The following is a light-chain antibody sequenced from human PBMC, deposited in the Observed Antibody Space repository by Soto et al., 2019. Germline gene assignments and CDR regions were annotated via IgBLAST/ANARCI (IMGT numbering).Light chain of an antibody. CDR3: AAWDTSLSGGV. J-gene: IGLJ3*02. CDR1: SSNIGSDF. CDR2: ENN. Sequence: VVTQPPSVSAAPGQKVTISCSGSSSNIGSDFVSWYQQLPGTAPQLLIYENNKRPSGIPDRFSGSKSATSATLGITGLQTGDEADYYCAAWDTSLSGGVFGGGTKLTVL. V-gene: IGLV1-51*02.